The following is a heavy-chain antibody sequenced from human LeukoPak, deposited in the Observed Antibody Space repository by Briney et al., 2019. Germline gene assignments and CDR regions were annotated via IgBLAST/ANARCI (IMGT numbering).Heavy chain of an antibody. CDR1: GGSISYY. V-gene: IGHV4-59*01. J-gene: IGHJ5*02. CDR3: ARDAEHCGGSGCPRWFDP. CDR2: IGYSGRT. D-gene: IGHD2-15*01. Sequence: SETLSLTCTVSGGSISYYWSWIRQPPGKGLEWIGYIGYSGRTNYNPSLKSRVTISVDTSKNQFSLNLRSVTAADTAVYYCARDAEHCGGSGCPRWFDPWGQGTLVTVSS.